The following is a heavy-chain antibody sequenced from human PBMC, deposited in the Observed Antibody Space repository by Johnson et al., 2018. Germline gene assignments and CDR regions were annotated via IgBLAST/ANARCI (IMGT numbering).Heavy chain of an antibody. CDR3: ARDRGYCSGNGCFFYYMAV. D-gene: IGHD2-15*01. CDR2: TSYDGNNK. Sequence: QVQLVESGGGVVQPGRSLRLSCAASGFSFSSYVMAWVRQAPGKGLERVAGTSYDGNNKYFADSVRSRFGISRDNAKNTVYLQVNSLRVEETAGCYCARDRGYCSGNGCFFYYMAVWGKGTTVTVSS. J-gene: IGHJ6*03. CDR1: GFSFSSYV. V-gene: IGHV3-30*03.